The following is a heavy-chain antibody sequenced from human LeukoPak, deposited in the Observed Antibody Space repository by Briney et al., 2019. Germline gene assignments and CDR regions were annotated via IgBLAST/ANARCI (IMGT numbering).Heavy chain of an antibody. CDR2: ISSSSSYI. CDR3: ARSGGLRIYFDY. Sequence: GGSLRLSCAASGFTFSSYSMNWVRQAPGKGLEWVSSISSSSSYIYCADSVKGRFTISRDNAKNSLYLQMNSLRAEDTAVYYCARSGGLRIYFDYWGQGTLVTVSS. CDR1: GFTFSSYS. J-gene: IGHJ4*02. D-gene: IGHD4-17*01. V-gene: IGHV3-21*01.